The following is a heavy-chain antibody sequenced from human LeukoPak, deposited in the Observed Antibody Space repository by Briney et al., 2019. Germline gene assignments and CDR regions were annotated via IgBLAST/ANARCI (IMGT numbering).Heavy chain of an antibody. V-gene: IGHV1-18*01. CDR2: ISAYNGNT. CDR1: GYTFTSYG. Sequence: GASVKVSCKASGYTFTSYGISWVRQAPGQGLEWMGWISAYNGNTNYAQKLQGRVTMTTDTSTSIAYMELRSLRSDDTAVYYCARGITGTLYYYYYGMDVWGQGTTVTVSS. J-gene: IGHJ6*02. D-gene: IGHD1-20*01. CDR3: ARGITGTLYYYYYGMDV.